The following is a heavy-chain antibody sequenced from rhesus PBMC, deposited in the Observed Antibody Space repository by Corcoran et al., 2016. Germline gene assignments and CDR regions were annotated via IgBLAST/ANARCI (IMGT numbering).Heavy chain of an antibody. V-gene: IGHV4-165*01. CDR1: CRPLRGYT. Sequence: QVQLAASGPCQVKPSATLSRTQAVPCRPLRGYTVHGLRPRPGKEREVRGPNGGRGGGVVWNGYIGGMSGISDDNPSLKRRVTFSTDTSKNQLSLRRSSLTAADTAVYYCARERTGYGLDSWGQGVVVTVSS. CDR3: ARERTGYGLDS. CDR2: IGGMSGIS. J-gene: IGHJ6*01.